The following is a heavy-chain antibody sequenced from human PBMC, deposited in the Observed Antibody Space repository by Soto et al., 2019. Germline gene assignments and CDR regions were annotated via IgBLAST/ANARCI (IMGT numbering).Heavy chain of an antibody. V-gene: IGHV4-39*01. J-gene: IGHJ4*02. CDR1: GDAISSSHYY. CDR3: ARSLYCDYRTPFDY. CDR2: IFYSGST. D-gene: IGHD4-17*01. Sequence: QLQLQESGPGVAKPSEILSLTCTVSGDAISSSHYYWGWIRQAPGKGLEWIGSIFYSGSTDYNPSLKSRVPMSVDTAKNQFSLKLNSVTAADTAVYYCARSLYCDYRTPFDYWGQGTLVTVSS.